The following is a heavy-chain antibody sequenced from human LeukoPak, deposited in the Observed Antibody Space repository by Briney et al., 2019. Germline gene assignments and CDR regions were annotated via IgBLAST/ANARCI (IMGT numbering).Heavy chain of an antibody. J-gene: IGHJ4*02. CDR2: LYHTGNT. CDR1: GYSISSSYY. Sequence: PSETLSLTCAVSGYSISSSYYWGWIRQPPGKGLEWIGSLYHTGNTYYNPSLKSRVTISVDTSKNQFSLRLSSVTAADTAVYYCARVTGYMIEDYFDYWGQGTLVTVSS. CDR3: ARVTGYMIEDYFDY. V-gene: IGHV4-38-2*01. D-gene: IGHD3-22*01.